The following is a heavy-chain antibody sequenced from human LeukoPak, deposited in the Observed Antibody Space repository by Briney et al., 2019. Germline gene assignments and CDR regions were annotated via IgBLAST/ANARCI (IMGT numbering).Heavy chain of an antibody. CDR1: GYTFTSYG. CDR2: ISAYNGNT. Sequence: GASVKVSCKASGYTFTSYGISWVRQALGQGLEGMGFISAYNGNTNYAQKLQGRVTMTTDTSTSTAYMELRSLRSDDTAVSYCARGMRYYYDSSGYWRYFDYWGQGTLVTVSS. V-gene: IGHV1-18*01. D-gene: IGHD3-22*01. CDR3: ARGMRYYYDSSGYWRYFDY. J-gene: IGHJ4*02.